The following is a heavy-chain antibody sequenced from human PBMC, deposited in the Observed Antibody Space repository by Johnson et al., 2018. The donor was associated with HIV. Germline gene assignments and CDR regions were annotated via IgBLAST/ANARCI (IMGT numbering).Heavy chain of an antibody. V-gene: IGHV3-7*05. CDR1: GFTFSDYW. Sequence: MQLVESGGGLVQPGGSLRLSCAGSGFTFSDYWMKWVRQAPGKGLEWVAKIKQDGRETYYVDSVKGRFTISRDNAKNLLFLQMTSLRAEDTAVYYCGFDIWGQGTMVTVSS. CDR3: GFDI. CDR2: IKQDGRET. J-gene: IGHJ3*02.